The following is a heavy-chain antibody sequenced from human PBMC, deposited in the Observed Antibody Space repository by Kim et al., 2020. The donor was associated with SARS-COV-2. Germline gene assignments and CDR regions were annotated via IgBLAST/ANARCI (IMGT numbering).Heavy chain of an antibody. CDR3: AAEDYSNYLSYFDY. Sequence: AQKFQERVTITRDMSTSTAYMELSSLRSEDTAVYYCAAEDYSNYLSYFDYWGQGTLVTVSS. D-gene: IGHD4-4*01. V-gene: IGHV1-58*01. J-gene: IGHJ4*02.